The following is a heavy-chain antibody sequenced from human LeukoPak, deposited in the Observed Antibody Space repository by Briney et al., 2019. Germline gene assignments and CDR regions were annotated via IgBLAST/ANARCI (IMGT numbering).Heavy chain of an antibody. CDR1: GGSISSHY. CDR3: AREGYYDFWSGYSTNWFDP. Sequence: SETLSLTCTVSGGSISSHYWSWVRQPPGKGLEWIGCIYYSGSTNYNPSLKSRVTISVDTSKNQFSLKLSSVTAADTAVYYCAREGYYDFWSGYSTNWFDPWGQGTLVTVSS. V-gene: IGHV4-59*11. J-gene: IGHJ5*02. CDR2: IYYSGST. D-gene: IGHD3-3*01.